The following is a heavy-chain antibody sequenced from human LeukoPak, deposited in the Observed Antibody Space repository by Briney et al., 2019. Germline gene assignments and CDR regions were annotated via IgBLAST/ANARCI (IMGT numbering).Heavy chain of an antibody. V-gene: IGHV4-34*01. CDR1: SGSFSGYY. D-gene: IGHD2-2*01. Sequence: SETLSLTCAVYSGSFSGYYWSWIRQPPGKGLEWIGEINHSGSTNFNPSLKSRVTISLDTSKNQFSLKLSSVTAADTAVFYCARSPCSSTSCYYYYGMDVWGQGTTVTVSS. CDR3: ARSPCSSTSCYYYYGMDV. J-gene: IGHJ6*02. CDR2: INHSGST.